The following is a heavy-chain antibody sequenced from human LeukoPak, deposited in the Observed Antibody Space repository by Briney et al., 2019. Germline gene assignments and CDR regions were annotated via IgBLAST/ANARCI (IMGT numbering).Heavy chain of an antibody. Sequence: ASMKVSCKASGYTFTSYGITWVRQAPGQGLEWMGWISAYNGKTNYAQKVQGRVTMTTDTSTTTAYMDLRSLRSDDTAVYYCARGPIIDIAIIPAADNYYYMDVWGKGTTITVSS. D-gene: IGHD2-2*01. CDR3: ARGPIIDIAIIPAADNYYYMDV. J-gene: IGHJ6*03. V-gene: IGHV1-18*01. CDR1: GYTFTSYG. CDR2: ISAYNGKT.